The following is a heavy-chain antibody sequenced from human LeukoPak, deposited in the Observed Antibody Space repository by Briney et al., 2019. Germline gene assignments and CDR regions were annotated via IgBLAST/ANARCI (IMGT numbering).Heavy chain of an antibody. V-gene: IGHV4-59*01. J-gene: IGHJ4*02. CDR3: ARDGIYCSSTSCYFDY. D-gene: IGHD2-2*01. Sequence: SETLSLTCTVSGGSISIYYWNWIRQPPGKGLEWIGYIDYSGSTNYNPSLKSRVTISVDTSKSQFSLKMRSVTAADTAVYYCARDGIYCSSTSCYFDYWGQGTLVTVSS. CDR2: IDYSGST. CDR1: GGSISIYY.